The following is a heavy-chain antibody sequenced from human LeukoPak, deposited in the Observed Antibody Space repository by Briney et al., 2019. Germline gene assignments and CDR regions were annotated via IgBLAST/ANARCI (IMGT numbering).Heavy chain of an antibody. D-gene: IGHD2-2*01. CDR1: GFIFSSYD. J-gene: IGHJ3*02. V-gene: IGHV3-23*01. Sequence: PGGSLRLSCAASGFIFSSYDMTWVRQAPGRGLERVSSIRPSGDNTYYADSVKGRFTISRDNSKNTLYLQMNSLRAEDTAVYYCAKDGSLGVVVPAARIDAFDIWGQGTMVTVSS. CDR3: AKDGSLGVVVPAARIDAFDI. CDR2: IRPSGDNT.